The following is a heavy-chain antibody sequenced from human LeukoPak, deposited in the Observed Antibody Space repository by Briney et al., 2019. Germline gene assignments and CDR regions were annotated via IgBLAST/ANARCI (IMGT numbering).Heavy chain of an antibody. CDR2: VCHSGSS. CDR3: ARDLAAADAFDI. J-gene: IGHJ3*02. D-gene: IGHD6-13*01. V-gene: IGHV4-38-2*02. CDR1: GYSISSHYC. Sequence: SETLSLTCSVSGYSISSHYCWGWIRQPPGKGLEWIGSVCHSGSSFYNPSLKSRLAISIDTSKNEFSLKLSSLTAADTAVYYCARDLAAADAFDIWGQGTMVTVSS.